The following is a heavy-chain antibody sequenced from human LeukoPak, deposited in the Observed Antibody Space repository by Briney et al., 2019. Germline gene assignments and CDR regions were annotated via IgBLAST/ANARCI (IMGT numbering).Heavy chain of an antibody. Sequence: PSETLSLTCAVYGGSFSGYYWSWIRQPPGKGLEWIGEINHSGSTNYNPSLKSRVTISVDTSKNQFSLKLSSVTAADTAVYYCAGARGNYDFWSGYYRPSPYFDYWGQGTLVTVSS. V-gene: IGHV4-34*01. J-gene: IGHJ4*02. CDR3: AGARGNYDFWSGYYRPSPYFDY. CDR1: GGSFSGYY. CDR2: INHSGST. D-gene: IGHD3-3*01.